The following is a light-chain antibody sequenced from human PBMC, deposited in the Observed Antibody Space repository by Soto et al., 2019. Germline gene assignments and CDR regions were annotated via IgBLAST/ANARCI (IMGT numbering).Light chain of an antibody. J-gene: IGKJ5*01. Sequence: DVQMTQSPSSLAASVGDRVSITWGASQRISSNLNWYQQKPGKAPKLLIYGASSLQSGVPSRFSGSGSGTDFTLTISSLQPEDFATYYCQQSDSIPITFGQGTRLEIK. CDR1: QRISSN. V-gene: IGKV1-39*01. CDR3: QQSDSIPIT. CDR2: GAS.